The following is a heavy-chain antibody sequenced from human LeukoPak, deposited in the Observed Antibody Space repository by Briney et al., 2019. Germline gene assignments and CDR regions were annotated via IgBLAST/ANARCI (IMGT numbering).Heavy chain of an antibody. V-gene: IGHV3-21*01. CDR1: GFTFSSYS. Sequence: GGSLRLSCAASGFTFSSYSMNWVRQAPGKGLEWVSSISSSSSYIYYADSVKGRFTISRDNAKNSLYLQMNSLRAEDTAVYYCARGEVVVVPAALDYRGQGTLVTVSS. CDR2: ISSSSSYI. J-gene: IGHJ4*02. D-gene: IGHD2-2*01. CDR3: ARGEVVVVPAALDY.